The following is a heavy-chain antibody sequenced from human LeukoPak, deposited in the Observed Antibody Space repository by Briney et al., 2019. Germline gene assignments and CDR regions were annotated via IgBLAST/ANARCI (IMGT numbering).Heavy chain of an antibody. J-gene: IGHJ4*02. CDR1: GFTFSSYR. CDR3: ARDAMAPGGY. Sequence: PGGSLRLSCAASGFTFSSYRMNWVRQAPGKGLEWVSYISGSGDSIYYADSVKGRFTISRDNAKNSLYLQMNSLRAEDTAVYYCARDAMAPGGYWGQGTLVTVSS. CDR2: ISGSGDSI. D-gene: IGHD2-2*01. V-gene: IGHV3-48*04.